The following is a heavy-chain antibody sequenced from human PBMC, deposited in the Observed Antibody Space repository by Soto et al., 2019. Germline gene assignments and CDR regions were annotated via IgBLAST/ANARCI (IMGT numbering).Heavy chain of an antibody. CDR2: IWYDGSNK. Sequence: QVQLVESGGGVVQPGRSLRLSCAASGFTFSSYGMHWVRQAPGKGLEWVAVIWYDGSNKYYADSVKGRFTISRDNSKNTLYLQMNSLRAEDTAVYYCARVGLLWFGELDAFDIWGQGTMVTVSS. CDR3: ARVGLLWFGELDAFDI. J-gene: IGHJ3*02. V-gene: IGHV3-33*01. CDR1: GFTFSSYG. D-gene: IGHD3-10*01.